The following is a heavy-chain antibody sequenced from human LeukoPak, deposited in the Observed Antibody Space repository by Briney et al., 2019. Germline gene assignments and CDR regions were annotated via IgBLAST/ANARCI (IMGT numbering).Heavy chain of an antibody. D-gene: IGHD6-19*01. V-gene: IGHV3-21*01. CDR1: GFTFSSYS. CDR3: ARILWTYHNSGWPPEDY. J-gene: IGHJ4*02. CDR2: ISSSSSYI. Sequence: PGGSLRLSCAASGFTFSSYSMNWVRQAPGKGLEWVSSISSSSSYIYYADSVKGRFTISRDNAKNSLYLQMNSLRAEDTAVYYCARILWTYHNSGWPPEDYWGQGTLVTVSS.